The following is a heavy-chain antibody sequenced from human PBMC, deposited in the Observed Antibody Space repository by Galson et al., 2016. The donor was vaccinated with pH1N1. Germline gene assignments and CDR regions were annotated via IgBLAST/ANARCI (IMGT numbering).Heavy chain of an antibody. CDR2: IYYSGST. J-gene: IGHJ4*02. CDR3: ARFWHLGELGSWFDN. V-gene: IGHV4-59*01. CDR1: GGSISSDY. D-gene: IGHD3-16*01. Sequence: ETLSLTCTVSGGSISSDYWSWIRQPPGKGLGWIGYIYYSGSTNYNPSLKSRVTISVDTSKNQFSLKLSSVTAADTAVYYCARFWHLGELGSWFDNWGQGTLVTVSS.